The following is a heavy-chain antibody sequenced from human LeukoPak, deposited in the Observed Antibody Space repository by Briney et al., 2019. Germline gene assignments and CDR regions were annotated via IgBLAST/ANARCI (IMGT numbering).Heavy chain of an antibody. CDR1: GLTFSSYA. D-gene: IGHD3-16*01. V-gene: IGHV3-30*01. J-gene: IGHJ4*02. CDR2: ISYDGSNK. CDR3: GSERGHFDY. Sequence: GGSLRLSCAASGLTFSSYAMHWVRQAPGKGLEWVAVISYDGSNKYYADSVKGRFTISRDNSKNTLYLQMNSLRAEDTAVYYCGSERGHFDYWGQGTLVTVSS.